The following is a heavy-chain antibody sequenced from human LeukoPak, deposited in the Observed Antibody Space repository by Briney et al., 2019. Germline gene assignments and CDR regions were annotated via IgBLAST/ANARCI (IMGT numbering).Heavy chain of an antibody. CDR1: GGSFSGYY. D-gene: IGHD1-26*01. CDR2: INHSGST. Sequence: SETLSLTCAVYGGSFSGYYWSWIRQPPGKGLEWIGEINHSGSTNYNPSLKSRVTISVDTSKNQFSLKLSSVTAADTAVYYCARMDSGSYNFDYWGQGTLVTVSS. CDR3: ARMDSGSYNFDY. J-gene: IGHJ4*02. V-gene: IGHV4-34*01.